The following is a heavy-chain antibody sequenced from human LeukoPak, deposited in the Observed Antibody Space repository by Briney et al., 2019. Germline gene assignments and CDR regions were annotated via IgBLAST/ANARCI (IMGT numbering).Heavy chain of an antibody. CDR3: ARDPMVRGVIPFKWFDP. V-gene: IGHV1-18*01. J-gene: IGHJ5*02. CDR1: GYTFTSYG. Sequence: ASVKVSCEASGYTFTSYGISWVRQAPGQGLEWMGWISAYNGNTNYAQKLQGRVTMTTDTSTSTAYMELRSLRSDDTAVYYCARDPMVRGVIPFKWFDPWGQGTLVTVSS. CDR2: ISAYNGNT. D-gene: IGHD3-10*01.